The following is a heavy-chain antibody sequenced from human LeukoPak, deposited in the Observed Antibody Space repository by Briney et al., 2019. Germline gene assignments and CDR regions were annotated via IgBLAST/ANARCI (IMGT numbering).Heavy chain of an antibody. CDR2: INHSGST. CDR1: GGSFSGYY. CDR3: ARGSRGSGSYYNVRYYYYMDV. J-gene: IGHJ6*03. Sequence: SETLSLTCAVHGGSFSGYYWSWIRQPPGKGLEWLGEINHSGSTNYKPSLKSRVTISVDTSKNQFSLKLSSVTAADTAVYYCARGSRGSGSYYNVRYYYYMDVWGKGTTVTVSS. V-gene: IGHV4-34*01. D-gene: IGHD3-10*01.